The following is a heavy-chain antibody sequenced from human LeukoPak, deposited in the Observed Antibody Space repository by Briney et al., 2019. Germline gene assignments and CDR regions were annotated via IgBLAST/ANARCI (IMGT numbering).Heavy chain of an antibody. CDR3: AGVVEVPAATGLWFDP. V-gene: IGHV4-59*12. CDR1: GRSIRSYY. Sequence: SETLSLTRTVSGRSIRSYYWSWIRPPPGKGLEWIGYIYYSGSTKYNPSLKTRATISEDTSKNQLSLKLSSVPGADTAVYYCAGVVEVPAATGLWFDPWGQGTLVSVFS. J-gene: IGHJ5*02. CDR2: IYYSGST. D-gene: IGHD2-2*01.